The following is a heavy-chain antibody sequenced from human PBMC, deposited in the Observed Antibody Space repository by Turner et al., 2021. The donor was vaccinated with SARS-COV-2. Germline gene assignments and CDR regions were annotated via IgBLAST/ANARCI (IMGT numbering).Heavy chain of an antibody. Sequence: QVQLVESGGGVVHPGRSLRLSCAALGFTFSSYAMHWVRQAPGKGLEWVAVISYDGSNKYYAGSVKGRFTISRDNSKNTLYLQMNSLRAEDTAVYYCARDPDYYDSSGYWGAYYYGMDVWGQGTTVTVSS. D-gene: IGHD3-22*01. CDR3: ARDPDYYDSSGYWGAYYYGMDV. CDR1: GFTFSSYA. CDR2: ISYDGSNK. V-gene: IGHV3-30*04. J-gene: IGHJ6*02.